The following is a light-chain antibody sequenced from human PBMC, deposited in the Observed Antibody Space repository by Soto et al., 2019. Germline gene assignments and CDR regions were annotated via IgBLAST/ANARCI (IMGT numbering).Light chain of an antibody. CDR2: EVS. J-gene: IGLJ2*01. Sequence: QSVLTQPASVSGSPGQSITISCSGTSSDIGSYDHVSWYQQRPGEAPKFIIFEVSNRPSAISTRFSGYKAGNTASLTISGLQAEDEADYYCSSFTSVNTVVFGGGTKLTVL. V-gene: IGLV2-14*01. CDR3: SSFTSVNTVV. CDR1: SSDIGSYDH.